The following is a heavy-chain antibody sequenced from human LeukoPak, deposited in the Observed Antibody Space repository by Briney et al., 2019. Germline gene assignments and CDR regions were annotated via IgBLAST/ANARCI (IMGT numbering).Heavy chain of an antibody. Sequence: GGSLRLSCAASGFTFSSYGMHWVRQAPGKGLEWVSAISGSGGSTYYADSVKGRFTISRDNSKNTLYLQMNSLRAEDTAVYYCAKEYGLLWFGEFYYMDVWGKGTTVTISS. CDR1: GFTFSSYG. J-gene: IGHJ6*03. D-gene: IGHD3-10*01. CDR2: ISGSGGST. V-gene: IGHV3-23*01. CDR3: AKEYGLLWFGEFYYMDV.